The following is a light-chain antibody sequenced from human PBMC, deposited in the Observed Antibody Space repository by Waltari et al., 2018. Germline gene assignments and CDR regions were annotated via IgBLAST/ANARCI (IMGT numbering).Light chain of an antibody. CDR1: QTISGSW. CDR2: GAS. Sequence: EIVLTQPPGSLSLSPGERATICCRASQTISGSWLAWYQQKPGQDPRLLIYGASSRATAIPDRFSGSGSGTDFTLTISRLEPEDFAVYYCQQYDGSSVTFGGGTKVEIK. CDR3: QQYDGSSVT. V-gene: IGKV3-20*01. J-gene: IGKJ4*01.